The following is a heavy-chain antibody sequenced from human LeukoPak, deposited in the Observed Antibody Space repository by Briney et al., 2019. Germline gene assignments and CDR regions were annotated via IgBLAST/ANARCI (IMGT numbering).Heavy chain of an antibody. V-gene: IGHV1-46*01. CDR3: ARIQGSSWYGVGGYFGY. CDR2: INPSGGST. D-gene: IGHD6-13*01. CDR1: GYTFTSYY. J-gene: IGHJ4*02. Sequence: ASVKVSCKASGYTFTSYYMHWVRQAPGQGLEWMGIINPSGGSTSYAQKFQGRVTMTRDTSTSTVYMELSSLRSEDTAVYYCARIQGSSWYGVGGYFGYWGQGTLVTVSS.